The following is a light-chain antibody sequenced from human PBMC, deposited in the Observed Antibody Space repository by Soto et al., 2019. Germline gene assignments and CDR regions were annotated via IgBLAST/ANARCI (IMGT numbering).Light chain of an antibody. CDR1: QSVNRN. J-gene: IGKJ3*01. V-gene: IGKV3-15*01. CDR2: GAS. Sequence: EKVMTQSPATLSVSPGESATLSCRASQSVNRNLAWYQQKPGQTPRLLIYGASTRAAGVPVRFSGSGSGTEFNLTISSLQSEDFAIYYSQKSNIYPPEFTLGPGPKLDI. CDR3: QKSNIYPPEFT.